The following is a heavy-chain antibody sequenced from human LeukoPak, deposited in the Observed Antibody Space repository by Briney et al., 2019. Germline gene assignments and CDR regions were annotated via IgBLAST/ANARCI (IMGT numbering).Heavy chain of an antibody. CDR1: GGSFSGYY. CDR2: INHSGST. CDR3: ARGGRAARTFDY. V-gene: IGHV4-34*01. J-gene: IGHJ4*02. D-gene: IGHD6-6*01. Sequence: PSETLSLTCAVYGGSFSGYYWSWIRQPPGKGLEWIGEINHSGSTNYNPSLKSRVTISVDTSKNQFSLKLSSVTAADTAVYYCARGGRAARTFDYWGQGTPVTVSS.